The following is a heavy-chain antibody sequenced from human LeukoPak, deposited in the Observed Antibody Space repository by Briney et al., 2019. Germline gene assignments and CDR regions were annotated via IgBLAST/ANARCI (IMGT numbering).Heavy chain of an antibody. J-gene: IGHJ4*02. V-gene: IGHV1-2*02. CDR2: TNPNSGGT. Sequence: GASVKVSCKSSGYTFTGYYMHWVRQAPGQGLEWMGWTNPNSGGTNYAQKFQGRVTMTRDTSISTAYMELSRLRSDDTAVYYCARDYHSGYDFLHWGQGTLVTVSS. CDR1: GYTFTGYY. D-gene: IGHD5-12*01. CDR3: ARDYHSGYDFLH.